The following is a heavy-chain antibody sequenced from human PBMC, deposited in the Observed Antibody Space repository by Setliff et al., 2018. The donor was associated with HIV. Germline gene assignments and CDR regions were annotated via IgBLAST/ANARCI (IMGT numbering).Heavy chain of an antibody. J-gene: IGHJ5*02. D-gene: IGHD3-10*01. Sequence: ASVKVSCKASGYTFTSYDINWVRQATGQGLEWMGWMNPNSGNTGYAQKFQGRLTITAVQSQNTVYMELSSLRSDDTAVYYCTNRGGSGTNVGNWFDPWGQGTLVTVSS. CDR3: TNRGGSGTNVGNWFDP. CDR1: GYTFTSYD. V-gene: IGHV1-8*03. CDR2: MNPNSGNT.